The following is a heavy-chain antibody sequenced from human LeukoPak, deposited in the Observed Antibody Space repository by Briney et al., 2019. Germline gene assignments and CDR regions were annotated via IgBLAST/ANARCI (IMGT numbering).Heavy chain of an antibody. D-gene: IGHD3-3*01. J-gene: IGHJ4*02. CDR3: ARGGTIFGLANALDY. Sequence: ASVKFSCKASGYSFTSYYMHCVRQAPGQGLEWMGIINASGGDTHYAQNFQGRVTLTRDMSTSTVYMELSSLRSEDTGVYYCARGGTIFGLANALDYWGQGTLVTVSS. CDR2: INASGGDT. V-gene: IGHV1-46*01. CDR1: GYSFTSYY.